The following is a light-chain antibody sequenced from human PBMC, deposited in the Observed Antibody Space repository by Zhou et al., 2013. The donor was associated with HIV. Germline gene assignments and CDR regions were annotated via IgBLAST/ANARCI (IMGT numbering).Light chain of an antibody. V-gene: IGKV3-20*01. CDR2: GTS. Sequence: EIVLTQSPGTLSVSPGERATLSCRASQSISGVSLAWFQQKPGQPPRLLIYGTSRRATGIPDRVSGSGSGTDFTLTINRLEPEDCAVYYCQQHGPPGEYTFGQGTKLEIK. CDR3: QQHGPPGEYT. J-gene: IGKJ2*01. CDR1: QSISGVS.